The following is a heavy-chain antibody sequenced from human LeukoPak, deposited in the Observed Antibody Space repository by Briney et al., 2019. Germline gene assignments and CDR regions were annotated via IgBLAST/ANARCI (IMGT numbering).Heavy chain of an antibody. J-gene: IGHJ4*02. Sequence: GGSLRLSCAASGFTVSSNYMSWVRQAPGKGLEWVSVIYSGGSTYYADSVKGRFTISRDNSKNTLYLQMNSLRAEDTAVYYCAGERGPAANSYYFDYWGQGTLVTVSS. CDR3: AGERGPAANSYYFDY. CDR2: IYSGGST. V-gene: IGHV3-66*02. D-gene: IGHD2-2*01. CDR1: GFTVSSNY.